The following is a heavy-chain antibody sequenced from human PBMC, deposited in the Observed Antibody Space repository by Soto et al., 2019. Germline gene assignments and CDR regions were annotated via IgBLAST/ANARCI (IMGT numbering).Heavy chain of an antibody. Sequence: SVKVSCKASGGTFSSYAISWLRQAPGQGLEWMGGIIPIFGTANYAQKFQGRVTITADESTSTAYMELSSLRSEDTAVYYCAKEDIVVVPAAITYYYYGMDVWGQGTTVTVSS. CDR3: AKEDIVVVPAAITYYYYGMDV. V-gene: IGHV1-69*13. CDR2: IIPIFGTA. CDR1: GGTFSSYA. D-gene: IGHD2-2*02. J-gene: IGHJ6*02.